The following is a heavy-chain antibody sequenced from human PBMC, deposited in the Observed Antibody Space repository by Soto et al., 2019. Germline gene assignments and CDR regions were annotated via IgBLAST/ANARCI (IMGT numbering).Heavy chain of an antibody. V-gene: IGHV4-59*01. Sequence: TLSLTCTVSGGSISSYYWSWIRQPPGKGLEWIGYIYYSGSTIYNPSLKSRVTISVDTSKNQFSLKLISVTAADTAVYYCARARYDSSGYYYFDYWGQGTLVTVSS. D-gene: IGHD3-22*01. CDR3: ARARYDSSGYYYFDY. CDR1: GGSISSYY. J-gene: IGHJ4*02. CDR2: IYYSGST.